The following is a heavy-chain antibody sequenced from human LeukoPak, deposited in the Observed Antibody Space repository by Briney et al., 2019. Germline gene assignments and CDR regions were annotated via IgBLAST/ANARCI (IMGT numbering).Heavy chain of an antibody. CDR3: ARDTPRKDRKQYDSAYYYYYGMDV. J-gene: IGHJ6*04. CDR1: GGTFSSYA. D-gene: IGHD3-3*01. CDR2: IIPIFGTA. Sequence: SVKVSCKASGGTFSSYAISWVRQAPGQGREWMGGIIPIFGTANYAQKFQGRVTITADESTSTAYMELSSLRSEDTAVYYCARDTPRKDRKQYDSAYYYYYGMDVWGKGTTVTVSS. V-gene: IGHV1-69*01.